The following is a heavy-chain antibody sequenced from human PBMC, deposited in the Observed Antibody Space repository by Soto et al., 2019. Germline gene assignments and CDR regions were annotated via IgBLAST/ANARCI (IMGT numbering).Heavy chain of an antibody. CDR3: AREYYDSWSGYPQPMDV. V-gene: IGHV4-34*01. D-gene: IGHD3-3*01. CDR1: GGSFSGYY. Sequence: SETLSLTCAVYGGSFSGYYWSWIRQPPGKGLEWIGEINHSGSTNYNPSLKSRVTISVDTSKNQFSLKLSSVTAADTAVYYCAREYYDSWSGYPQPMDVWGQGTTVTVSS. J-gene: IGHJ6*02. CDR2: INHSGST.